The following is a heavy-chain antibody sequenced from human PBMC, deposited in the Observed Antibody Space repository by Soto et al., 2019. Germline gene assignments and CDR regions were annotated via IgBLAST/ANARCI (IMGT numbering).Heavy chain of an antibody. J-gene: IGHJ2*01. CDR3: ARGYGPAKAQKKGGYFEL. Sequence: GASVKVSCKASGYTFSRYDVNWVRQATGKGLEWMGWMNPDSGNTGYAQKFQGRVTMTRNTSITTVYMHLSSLTSEDTAVYYCARGYGPAKAQKKGGYFELWGRGTLVTVYS. CDR2: MNPDSGNT. CDR1: GYTFSRYD. D-gene: IGHD2-2*01. V-gene: IGHV1-8*01.